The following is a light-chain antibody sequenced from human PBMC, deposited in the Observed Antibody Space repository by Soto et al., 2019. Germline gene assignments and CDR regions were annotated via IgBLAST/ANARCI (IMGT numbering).Light chain of an antibody. Sequence: DIQMTQSPSTLSGSVGDRVTITCRASQTISSWLAWYQQKPGKAPKLLIYKAYTLKSGVTSRFSGSGSGTEFTLTISSLQPDDFATYSCQHYNSYSEAFGQVTKVELK. CDR3: QHYNSYSEA. CDR2: KAY. V-gene: IGKV1-5*03. CDR1: QTISSW. J-gene: IGKJ1*01.